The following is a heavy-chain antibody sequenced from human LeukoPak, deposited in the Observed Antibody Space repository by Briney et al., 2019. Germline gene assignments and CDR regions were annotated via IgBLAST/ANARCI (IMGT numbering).Heavy chain of an antibody. CDR2: IDYSGSA. CDR1: GDSSSGDVYF. J-gene: IGHJ4*02. V-gene: IGHV4-39*01. CDR3: ARLAHGAASVGDRFDS. D-gene: IGHD6-13*01. Sequence: PSETLSLTCTVSGDSSSGDVYFWGSIRQTPEKGLEWIGYIDYSGSAYYNPSLKSRITLSVDMSQNQFSLQLSSVTAADTAVYYCARLAHGAASVGDRFDSWGRGTLVTVS.